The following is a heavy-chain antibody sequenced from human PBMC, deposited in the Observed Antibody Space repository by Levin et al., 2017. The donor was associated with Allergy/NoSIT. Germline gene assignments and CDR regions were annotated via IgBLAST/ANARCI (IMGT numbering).Heavy chain of an antibody. CDR2: IIGSGGIT. J-gene: IGHJ4*02. D-gene: IGHD6-13*01. Sequence: PGGSLRLSCAVSGFTFSNYAMSWVRQAPGKGLEWVSVIIGSGGITYYADSVRGRLTISRDNSKKTLYLQMNSLRVEDTAIYYCAKGAAPAPGYFDYWGQGTLVTVSS. V-gene: IGHV3-23*01. CDR1: GFTFSNYA. CDR3: AKGAAPAPGYFDY.